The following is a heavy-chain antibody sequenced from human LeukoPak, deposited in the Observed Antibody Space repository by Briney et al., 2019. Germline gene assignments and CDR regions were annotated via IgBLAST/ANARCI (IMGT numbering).Heavy chain of an antibody. D-gene: IGHD3-10*01. J-gene: IGHJ4*02. Sequence: PGGSLKLSCAASGFTFSTYGMRWVRQAPGQGLEWVSAISGSGGSTYYADSVKGRFTISRDNSKNTLYLQMNSLRAEDTAVYYCAKAIYGSGTYLFDYWGQGTLVTVSS. V-gene: IGHV3-23*01. CDR2: ISGSGGST. CDR1: GFTFSTYG. CDR3: AKAIYGSGTYLFDY.